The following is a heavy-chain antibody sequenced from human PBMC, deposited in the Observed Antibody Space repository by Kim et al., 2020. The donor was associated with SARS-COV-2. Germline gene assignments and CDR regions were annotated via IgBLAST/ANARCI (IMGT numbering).Heavy chain of an antibody. J-gene: IGHJ2*01. D-gene: IGHD1-26*01. CDR3: TFLVGATHWYFDL. CDR2: IKSKTDGGTT. CDR1: GFTFSNAW. V-gene: IGHV3-15*01. Sequence: GGSLRLSCAASGFTFSNAWMSWVRQAPGKGLEWVGRIKSKTDGGTTDYAAPVKGRFTISRDDSKNTLYLQMNSLKTEDTAVYYCTFLVGATHWYFDLWGRGTLVTVSS.